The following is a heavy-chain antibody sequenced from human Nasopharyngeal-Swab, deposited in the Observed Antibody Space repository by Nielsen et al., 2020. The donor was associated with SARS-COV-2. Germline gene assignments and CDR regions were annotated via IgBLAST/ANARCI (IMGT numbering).Heavy chain of an antibody. CDR2: IYYSGST. CDR3: ARLGDSSGYYYPEYFQH. Sequence: SETLSLTCTVSGGSISSYYWSWIQQPPGKGLEWIGYIYYSGSTNYNPSLKSRFTISLDTSKNQFSLKLSSVTAADTAVYYCARLGDSSGYYYPEYFQHWGQGTLVTVSS. D-gene: IGHD3-22*01. J-gene: IGHJ1*01. V-gene: IGHV4-59*08. CDR1: GGSISSYY.